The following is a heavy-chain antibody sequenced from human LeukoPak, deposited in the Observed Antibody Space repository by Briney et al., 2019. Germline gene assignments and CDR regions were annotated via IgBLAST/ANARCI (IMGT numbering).Heavy chain of an antibody. CDR2: ISWDGGST. V-gene: IGHV3-43*01. CDR3: AKDNCGGDCYSNYYYYGMDV. CDR1: GFTFDDYT. J-gene: IGHJ6*02. D-gene: IGHD2-21*02. Sequence: GGSLRLSCAASGFTFDDYTMHWVCQAPGKGLEWVSLISWDGGSTYYADSVKGRFTISRDNSKNSLYLQMNSLRTEDTALYYCAKDNCGGDCYSNYYYYGMDVWGQGTTVTVS.